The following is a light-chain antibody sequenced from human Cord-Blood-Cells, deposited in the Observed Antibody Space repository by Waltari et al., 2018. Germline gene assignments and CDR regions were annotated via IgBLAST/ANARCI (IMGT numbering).Light chain of an antibody. CDR3: SSYTSSSTLV. CDR2: EVS. Sequence: QSALTQPASVSGSPGPSITISCTGTSSDVGGYNYVYWYQQHPGKAPKLMIYEVSNRPSGVSNRFSGSKSGNTASLTISGLQAEDEADYYCSSYTSSSTLVFGTGTKVTVL. V-gene: IGLV2-14*01. J-gene: IGLJ1*01. CDR1: SSDVGGYNY.